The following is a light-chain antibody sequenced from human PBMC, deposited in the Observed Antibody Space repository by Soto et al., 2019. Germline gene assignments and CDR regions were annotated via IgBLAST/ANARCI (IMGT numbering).Light chain of an antibody. V-gene: IGKV3-15*01. Sequence: EIVMTQSPATLSVSPGEGATLSCRASQSVGINLAWYQQKPGQAPRVVVYGASTRATGIPARFSGSGSGTEFTLTISGLQSEDFAVYYCQLRTNWPSVTFGGGTKLEIK. CDR3: QLRTNWPSVT. J-gene: IGKJ4*01. CDR2: GAS. CDR1: QSVGIN.